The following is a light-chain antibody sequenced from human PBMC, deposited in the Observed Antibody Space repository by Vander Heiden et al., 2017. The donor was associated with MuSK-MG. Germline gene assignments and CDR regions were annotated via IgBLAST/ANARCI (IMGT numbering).Light chain of an antibody. Sequence: DIQMTQSPSTLSASVGDRITITCRASQSISNWLAWYQHKPGKAPKLLIYKASILGGAVPSTFRRRGPGTEFTFTIRILHPDDLTTYYSQRYNSYRWTFGQGTKAELK. CDR2: KAS. V-gene: IGKV1-5*03. CDR3: QRYNSYRWT. J-gene: IGKJ1*01. CDR1: QSISNW.